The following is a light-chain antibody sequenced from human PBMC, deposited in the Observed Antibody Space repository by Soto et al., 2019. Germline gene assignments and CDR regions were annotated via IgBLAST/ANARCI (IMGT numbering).Light chain of an antibody. CDR2: GAS. J-gene: IGKJ2*01. Sequence: EIVLTQSPGTLSLSPGDRATLSCRASQSVSSNFLAWYQQKPGQAPRLLIYGASSRATGIPDRFSGSGSGTYFSPPISSLELEVFAVYYCQQYGGSPRYTFAQGPKLEIK. CDR1: QSVSSNF. CDR3: QQYGGSPRYT. V-gene: IGKV3-20*01.